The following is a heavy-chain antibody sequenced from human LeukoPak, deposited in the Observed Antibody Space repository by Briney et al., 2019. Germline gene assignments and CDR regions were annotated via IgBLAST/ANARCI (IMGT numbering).Heavy chain of an antibody. V-gene: IGHV1-2*02. CDR1: GYTFTGYY. CDR2: INPNSGGT. J-gene: IGHJ6*02. Sequence: ASVKVSCKASGYTFTGYYMHWVRQAPGQGLEWMGWINPNSGGTNYAQKFQGRVTRTRDTSISTAYMELRSLRSDDTAVYYCARDGPELLPSRNYYYYGMDVWGQGTTVTVSS. CDR3: ARDGPELLPSRNYYYYGMDV. D-gene: IGHD1-7*01.